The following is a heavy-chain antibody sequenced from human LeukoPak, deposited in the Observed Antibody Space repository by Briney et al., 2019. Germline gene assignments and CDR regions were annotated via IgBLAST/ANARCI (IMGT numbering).Heavy chain of an antibody. CDR3: VKTMMTFGGVIRTDAFDI. V-gene: IGHV3-64D*06. CDR2: INNNGDST. D-gene: IGHD3-16*01. Sequence: GGSLRLSCLASGFTFSTFVMHWVRQAPGKRLEYVSGINNNGDSTYYSDSVKARLTISRDNSKNTLFLQMASLRAEDTAVYYCVKTMMTFGGVIRTDAFDIWGQGTMVIVSS. J-gene: IGHJ3*02. CDR1: GFTFSTFV.